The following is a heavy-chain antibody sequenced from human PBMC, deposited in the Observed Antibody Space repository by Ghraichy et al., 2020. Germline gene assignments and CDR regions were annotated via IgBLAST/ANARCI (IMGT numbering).Heavy chain of an antibody. CDR3: ARGTVSSSWYVVY. Sequence: SQTLSLTCAVYGGSFSGYWWSWIRQPPGKGLEWIGEINHGGGTNYNPSLKTRVTISVETSKNQFSLKLNSVTAADAAVYYCARGTVSSSWYVVYWGQGTLVTVSS. CDR2: INHGGGT. V-gene: IGHV4-34*01. D-gene: IGHD6-13*01. CDR1: GGSFSGYW. J-gene: IGHJ4*02.